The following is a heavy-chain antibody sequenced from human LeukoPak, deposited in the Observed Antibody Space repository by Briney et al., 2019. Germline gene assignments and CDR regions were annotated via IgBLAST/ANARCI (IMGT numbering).Heavy chain of an antibody. J-gene: IGHJ3*02. D-gene: IGHD2-15*01. CDR3: ASPGWSDALDM. Sequence: GGSLRLSCAASGFTFRSYGMHWVRQAPGKGLVWVSRISSDGTSTTYADSVKGRFTISRDNAKNTLYLQLDSLRAEDTAIYYCASPGWSDALDMWGQGTRVTVSS. CDR1: GFTFRSYG. V-gene: IGHV3-74*01. CDR2: ISSDGTST.